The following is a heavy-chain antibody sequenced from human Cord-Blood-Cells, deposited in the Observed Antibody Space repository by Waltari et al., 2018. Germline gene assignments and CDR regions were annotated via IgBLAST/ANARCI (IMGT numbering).Heavy chain of an antibody. CDR3: AQTEGSSSYFDY. V-gene: IGHV3-23*01. CDR1: GFTFSSFA. CDR2: ISGCGGTT. J-gene: IGHJ4*02. D-gene: IGHD6-6*01. Sequence: EVQLLEAGGGLVQPGGSLRLTWAASGFTFSSFAMSGVRQAPGNGLGWVSAISGCGGTTYNSASVQVRCTISRANSKNTLYLQMNSLGAEDTAVYYCAQTEGSSSYFDYWRQGTLVTVSS.